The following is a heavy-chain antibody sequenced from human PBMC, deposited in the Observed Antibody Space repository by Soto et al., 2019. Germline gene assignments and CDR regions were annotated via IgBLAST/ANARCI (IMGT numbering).Heavy chain of an antibody. CDR1: GFTFSYG. D-gene: IGHD2-15*01. CDR2: ISYDSSNK. CDR3: AKLVIGYCSGNTCDDY. V-gene: IGHV3-30*18. Sequence: VQLLESGGGLIQPVGSLRLSCAASGFTFSYGIHWLCQAPGKGLEWVAYISYDSSNKFYGDSVKGRFTISRDNSKNTQFLQMNSLRAEDTPVYYCAKLVIGYCSGNTCDDYWGQGTLVAVSS. J-gene: IGHJ4*02.